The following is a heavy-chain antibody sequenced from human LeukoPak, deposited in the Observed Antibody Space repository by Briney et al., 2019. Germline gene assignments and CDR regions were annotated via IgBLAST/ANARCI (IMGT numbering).Heavy chain of an antibody. CDR1: GYTFTSYW. Sequence: GESLKISCKASGYTFTSYWIGWVRQMPGKGLEWMGIIYPGDSDTRYSPSFQGQVTISADKSISTAYLQWSSLKASDTAMYYCARVNYYDSSGCEYWGQGTLVTVSS. J-gene: IGHJ4*02. CDR3: ARVNYYDSSGCEY. CDR2: IYPGDSDT. D-gene: IGHD3-22*01. V-gene: IGHV5-51*01.